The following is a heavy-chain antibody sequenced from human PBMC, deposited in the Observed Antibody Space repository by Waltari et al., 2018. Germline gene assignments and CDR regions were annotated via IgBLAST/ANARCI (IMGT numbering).Heavy chain of an antibody. CDR2: IRSKAYGGTT. CDR1: GFTFGDYA. CDR3: TREEGYDSSGYYSDY. Sequence: EVQLVESGGGLVQPGRSLRLSCTASGFTFGDYAMSWVRQAPGKGLEWVGFIRSKAYGGTTEYAASVKGRFTIARDDSKSIAYLQMNSLKTEDTAVYYCTREEGYDSSGYYSDYWGQGTLVTVSS. J-gene: IGHJ4*02. D-gene: IGHD3-22*01. V-gene: IGHV3-49*04.